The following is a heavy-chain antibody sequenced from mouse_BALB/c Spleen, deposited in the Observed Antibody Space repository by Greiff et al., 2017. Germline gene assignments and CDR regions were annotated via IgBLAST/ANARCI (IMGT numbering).Heavy chain of an antibody. CDR2: IYTGDGDT. CDR3: ATYPFAY. CDR1: GYTFTSYW. J-gene: IGHJ3*01. V-gene: IGHV1-87*01. D-gene: IGHD5-5*01. Sequence: QVQLQQSGAELARPGASVKLSCKASGYTFTSYWMQWVKQRPGQGLEWIGAIYTGDGDTRYTQKFKGKATFTADKSSSTAYMQLSSLASEASAVYYCATYPFAYWGQGTLVTVSA.